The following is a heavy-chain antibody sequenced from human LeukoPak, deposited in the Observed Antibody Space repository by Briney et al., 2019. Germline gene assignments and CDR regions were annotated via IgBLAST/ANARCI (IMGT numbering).Heavy chain of an antibody. CDR1: GFTFSSYS. Sequence: PGGSLRLSCAASGFTFSSYSMNWVRQAPGKGLEWVSSISSSSSYIYYADSVKGRFTISRDNAKNSLYLQMNSLRAEDTAVYYCARDVVTMVRGVTYNWFDPWGQGTLVTVSS. J-gene: IGHJ5*02. CDR3: ARDVVTMVRGVTYNWFDP. CDR2: ISSSSSYI. V-gene: IGHV3-21*01. D-gene: IGHD3-10*01.